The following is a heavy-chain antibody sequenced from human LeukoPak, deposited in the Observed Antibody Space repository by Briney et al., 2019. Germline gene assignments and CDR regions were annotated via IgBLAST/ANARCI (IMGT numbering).Heavy chain of an antibody. CDR3: ARGAVSGTYRYLY. CDR1: GYTFSGYQ. D-gene: IGHD3-16*02. CDR2: INPNSGDT. V-gene: IGHV1-2*02. Sequence: ASVKVSCKASGYTFSGYQIHWVRQAPGQGLEWMGWINPNSGDTKYAQKFQGRVTMTSDTSTSTVYMELSRLNSDDTAVYSCARGAVSGTYRYLYWGQGTLVTVSS. J-gene: IGHJ4*02.